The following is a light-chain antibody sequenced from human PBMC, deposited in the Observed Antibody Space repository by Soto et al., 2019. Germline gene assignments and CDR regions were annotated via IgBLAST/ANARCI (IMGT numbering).Light chain of an antibody. CDR1: ESISSY. J-gene: IGKJ5*01. CDR3: QQYNSWPPT. Sequence: EIVMTQSPGTLSVSPGERSTLSCSASESISSYLAWYQKRPGQAPRLLIHGAITRASDIPARFRGSGSDTDFTLTISGLQSEDFAFYYCQQYNSWPPTFGQGTRLEIK. V-gene: IGKV3-15*01. CDR2: GAI.